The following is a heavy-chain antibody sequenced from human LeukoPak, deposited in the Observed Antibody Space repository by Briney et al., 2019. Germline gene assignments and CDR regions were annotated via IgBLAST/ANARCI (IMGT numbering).Heavy chain of an antibody. V-gene: IGHV1-2*02. D-gene: IGHD3-22*01. CDR1: GYTFTGYY. Sequence: ASVKVSCKASGYTFTGYYMHWVRQAPGQGLEWMGWINPNSGGTNYAQKFQGRVTMIRDTSISTAYMELSRLRSDDTAVYYCARGPPPPYYYDNPPFDYWGQGTLVTVSS. CDR2: INPNSGGT. J-gene: IGHJ4*02. CDR3: ARGPPPPYYYDNPPFDY.